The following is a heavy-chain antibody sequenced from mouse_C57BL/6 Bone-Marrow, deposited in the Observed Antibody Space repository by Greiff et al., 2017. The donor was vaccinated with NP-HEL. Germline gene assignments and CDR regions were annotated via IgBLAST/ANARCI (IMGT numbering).Heavy chain of an antibody. D-gene: IGHD1-1*01. J-gene: IGHJ1*03. Sequence: VQLQQSGPELVKPGASVKISCKASGYTFTDYYINWVKQRPGQGLEWIGWISPGSGNTKYNEKFKGKATLTVDTSSSTAYMQLSSLTSEDSAVYFCARPFILLKPLYFDVWGTGTTVTVSS. CDR3: ARPFILLKPLYFDV. V-gene: IGHV1-84*01. CDR2: ISPGSGNT. CDR1: GYTFTDYY.